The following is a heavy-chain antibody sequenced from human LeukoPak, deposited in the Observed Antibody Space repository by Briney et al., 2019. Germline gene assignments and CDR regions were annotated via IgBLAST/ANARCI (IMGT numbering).Heavy chain of an antibody. Sequence: GASVKVSCKASGYTFINYGISWVRQAPGQGLEWMGWISPYNGNTNYAQKFQGRVTITADKSTSTVYMELSSLRSEDTAVYYCASGLGFCSGSDCTNLVKDYYYGMNVWGQGTTVTVSS. D-gene: IGHD2-15*01. CDR3: ASGLGFCSGSDCTNLVKDYYYGMNV. CDR1: GYTFINYG. V-gene: IGHV1-18*01. J-gene: IGHJ6*02. CDR2: ISPYNGNT.